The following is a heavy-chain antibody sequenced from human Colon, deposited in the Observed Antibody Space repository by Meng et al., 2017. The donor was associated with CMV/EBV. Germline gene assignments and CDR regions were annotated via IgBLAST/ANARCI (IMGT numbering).Heavy chain of an antibody. J-gene: IGHJ4*02. CDR2: ISWNSGSI. CDR1: GFTFDDYA. V-gene: IGHV3-9*01. CDR3: ARWGDDKRLDS. Sequence: SLRLSCAASGFTFDDYAMHWVRQAPGKGLEWVSGISWNSGSIGYADSVKGRFTISRDNAKNSLYLQMNNLRGDDTAVYFCARWGDDKRLDSWGQGTQVTVSS. D-gene: IGHD5-24*01.